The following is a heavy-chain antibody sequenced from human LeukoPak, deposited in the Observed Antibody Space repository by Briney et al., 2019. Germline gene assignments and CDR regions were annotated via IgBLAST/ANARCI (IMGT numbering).Heavy chain of an antibody. CDR3: ARAVVTASDAFDI. V-gene: IGHV4-31*03. J-gene: IGHJ3*02. D-gene: IGHD2-21*02. CDR2: IYYSGST. Sequence: SQTLSLTCTVSGGSISSGGYYWSWIRQHPGKGLEWIGHIYYSGSTYYNPSLKSRVTISVDTSKNQFSLKLSSVTAADTAVYYCARAVVTASDAFDIWGQGTMVTVSS. CDR1: GGSISSGGYY.